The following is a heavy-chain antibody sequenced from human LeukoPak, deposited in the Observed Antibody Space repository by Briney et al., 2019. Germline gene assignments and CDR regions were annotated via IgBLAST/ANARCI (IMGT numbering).Heavy chain of an antibody. CDR1: GYTFTSYY. CDR3: ASSWSEGMDY. D-gene: IGHD6-13*01. CDR2: INPSGGST. J-gene: IGHJ4*02. Sequence: ASVKVSCKASGYTFTSYYMHWVRQAPGQGLEWVGIINPSGGSTSYAQKFQGRVTMTRDTSASTAYMGLSSLRSEDTAVYYCASSWSEGMDYWGQGTLVTVSS. V-gene: IGHV1-46*01.